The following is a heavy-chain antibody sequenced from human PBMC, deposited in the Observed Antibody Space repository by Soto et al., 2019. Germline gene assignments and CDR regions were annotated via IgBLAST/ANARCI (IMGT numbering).Heavy chain of an antibody. D-gene: IGHD4-17*01. V-gene: IGHV3-23*01. CDR1: GFAFGNYV. CDR2: ISASGGGT. Sequence: QMLESGGGLVQPGGSLRLSCAASGFAFGNYVVTWVRQAPGRGLEWVSAISASGGGTFYADSVRGRFTISRDNYKNTLYLEMNSLRAEDTALYFCAKYPNGDYLGAFDCWGRGTMVIVSS. J-gene: IGHJ3*01. CDR3: AKYPNGDYLGAFDC.